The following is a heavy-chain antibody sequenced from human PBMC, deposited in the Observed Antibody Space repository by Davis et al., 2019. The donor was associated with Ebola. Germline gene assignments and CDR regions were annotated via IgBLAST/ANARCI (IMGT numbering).Heavy chain of an antibody. CDR3: ARGGFYYDRSGFYYYFDY. CDR1: GFTFSRFW. J-gene: IGHJ4*02. Sequence: HTGGSLRLSCAVSGFTFSRFWMHWVRQAPGKGLVWVSRINSDGSITNYADSVKGRFTISRDNANNTLYLQMNSLRADDTAVYYCARGGFYYDRSGFYYYFDYWGQGTQVTVSS. D-gene: IGHD3-22*01. V-gene: IGHV3-74*01. CDR2: INSDGSIT.